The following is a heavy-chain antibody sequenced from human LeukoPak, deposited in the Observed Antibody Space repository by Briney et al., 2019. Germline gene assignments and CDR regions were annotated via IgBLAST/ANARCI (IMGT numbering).Heavy chain of an antibody. J-gene: IGHJ3*02. CDR2: FDPEDGET. CDR1: GYTLTELS. CDR3: ATDLARYNWNYGSGAFDI. D-gene: IGHD1-7*01. Sequence: ASVKVSCKVSGYTLTELSMHWVRQAPGKGLEWMGGFDPEDGETIYAQKFQGRVNMTEDTSTDTAYMELSSLRSEDTAVYYCATDLARYNWNYGSGAFDIWGQGTMVTVSS. V-gene: IGHV1-24*01.